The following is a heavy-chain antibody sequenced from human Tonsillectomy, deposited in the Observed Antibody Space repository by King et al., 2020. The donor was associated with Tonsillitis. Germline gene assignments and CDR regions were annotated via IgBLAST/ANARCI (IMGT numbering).Heavy chain of an antibody. D-gene: IGHD3-22*01. J-gene: IGHJ3*02. CDR1: GFTFDDYA. CDR3: AKGFDYDSSGYMGDAFDI. Sequence: VKLVESGGGLVQPGRSLRLSCAASGFTFDDYAMHWVRQTPGKGLEWVSGISWNSGSIGYADSVKGRFTISRDNAKNSLHLQMNSLRAEDTALYYCAKGFDYDSSGYMGDAFDIWGQGTMVTVSS. V-gene: IGHV3-9*01. CDR2: ISWNSGSI.